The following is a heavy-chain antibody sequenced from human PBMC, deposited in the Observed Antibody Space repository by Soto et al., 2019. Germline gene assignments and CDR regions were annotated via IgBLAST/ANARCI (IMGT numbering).Heavy chain of an antibody. CDR3: ARLHGYCISSSCHGQYAMDV. CDR2: MNPNSGGT. Sequence: GASVKVSCKASGDTFGSYDVNWVRQASGHGLEWMGWMNPNSGGTDYAQKFRGRVTMTSNTSISTAYLDLSSLRSEDTAVYYCARLHGYCISSSCHGQYAMDVWGQGTTVTVSS. V-gene: IGHV1-8*02. J-gene: IGHJ6*02. D-gene: IGHD2-2*01. CDR1: GDTFGSYD.